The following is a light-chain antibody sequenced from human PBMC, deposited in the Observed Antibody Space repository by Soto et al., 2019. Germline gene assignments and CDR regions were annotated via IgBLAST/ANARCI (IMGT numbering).Light chain of an antibody. CDR3: QQSYNKPRT. J-gene: IGKJ1*01. CDR2: AAS. V-gene: IGKV1-39*01. Sequence: DIQITQSPSSLSASVGDRVTITCRTSQSISTYLNWYQQKPGKAPKLLIYAASSLQSGVPSRFSGSGSGTDFTLTISSLQPDDSATYYCQQSYNKPRTFGQGTKVDIK. CDR1: QSISTY.